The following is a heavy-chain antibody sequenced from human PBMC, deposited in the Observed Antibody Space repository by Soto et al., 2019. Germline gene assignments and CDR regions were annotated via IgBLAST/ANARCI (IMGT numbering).Heavy chain of an antibody. J-gene: IGHJ3*02. CDR1: GGSISSSSYY. D-gene: IGHD2-15*01. V-gene: IGHV4-39*01. CDR3: ASSIRDIVVVVAAETPLHAFDI. CDR2: IYYGGST. Sequence: SETLSLTCTVSGGSISSSSYYWGWIRQPPGKGLEWIGSIYYGGSTYYNPSLKSRVTISVDTSKNQFSLKLSSVTAADTAVYYCASSIRDIVVVVAAETPLHAFDIWGQGTLVTVSS.